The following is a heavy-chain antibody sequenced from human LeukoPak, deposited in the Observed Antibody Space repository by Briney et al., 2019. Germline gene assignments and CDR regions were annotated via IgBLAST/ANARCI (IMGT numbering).Heavy chain of an antibody. J-gene: IGHJ3*02. CDR2: IYPGDSDT. D-gene: IGHD3-3*01. V-gene: IGHV5-51*01. CDR3: ARQNYDFWSGYYTGAFDI. CDR1: GYSFTSYW. Sequence: GESLKISCKGSGYSFTSYWIGWVRQMPGKCLELMGIIYPGDSDTRYSPSFQRPVTISADKSISTAYLKWSSLKASDTAMYYCARQNYDFWSGYYTGAFDIWGQGTMVTVSS.